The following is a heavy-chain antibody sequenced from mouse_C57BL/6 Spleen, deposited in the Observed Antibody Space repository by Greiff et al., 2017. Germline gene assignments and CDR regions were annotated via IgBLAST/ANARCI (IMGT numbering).Heavy chain of an antibody. J-gene: IGHJ2*01. D-gene: IGHD2-5*01. V-gene: IGHV1-7*01. CDR3: ARRGSNGGYYCDY. CDR1: GYTFPSYW. CDR2: INPSSGYT. Sequence: QVQLQPPGPELAKPAASVTLSCKASGYTFPSYWMHWVKQRPGQGLEWIGYINPSSGYTKYNQKFKDKATLTADKASSTAYMQLSSLTYEDSAVYYCARRGSNGGYYCDYWGQGTTLTVSS.